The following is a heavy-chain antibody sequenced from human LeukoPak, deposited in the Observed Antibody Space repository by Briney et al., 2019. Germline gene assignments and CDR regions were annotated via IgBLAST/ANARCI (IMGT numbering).Heavy chain of an antibody. CDR2: ISSSGST. V-gene: IGHV4-61*02. J-gene: IGHJ3*02. D-gene: IGHD3-22*01. Sequence: SQTLSLTCTVSADSISSGDYYWSWIRRPAGKGLEWIGRISSSGSTNYNPSLKSRVTISVDTSKNQFSLKLSSVTAADTAVYFCARGPYSYDSSGAFDIWGQGAMVTVSS. CDR1: ADSISSGDYY. CDR3: ARGPYSYDSSGAFDI.